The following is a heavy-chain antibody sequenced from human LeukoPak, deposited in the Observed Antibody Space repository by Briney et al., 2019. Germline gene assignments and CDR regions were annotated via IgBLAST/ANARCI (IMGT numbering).Heavy chain of an antibody. V-gene: IGHV1-2*02. CDR1: GYTFTGYY. CDR3: ARVPTAASIVVVPAALGS. Sequence: ASVKVSCKASGYTFTGYYMHWVRQAPGQGLGWMEWINPNSGGTNYAQKFQGRVTMTRDTSISTAYMELSRLRSDDTAVYYCARVPTAASIVVVPAALGSWGQGTLVTVSS. D-gene: IGHD2-2*01. CDR2: INPNSGGT. J-gene: IGHJ4*02.